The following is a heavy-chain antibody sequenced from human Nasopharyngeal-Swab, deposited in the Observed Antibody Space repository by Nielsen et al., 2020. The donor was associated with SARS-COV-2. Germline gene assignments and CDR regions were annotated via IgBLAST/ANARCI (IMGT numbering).Heavy chain of an antibody. CDR3: ARKNRALGFDI. J-gene: IGHJ3*02. Sequence: SGPTLVKPTQTLTLTCTFSGFSLSTSGMCVSWIRQPPGKALEWLARIDWDDDKYYSTSLKTRLIISKDTSKNQVVLTMTNMDPVDTATYYCARKNRALGFDIWGQGTMVTVSS. V-gene: IGHV2-70*11. D-gene: IGHD2/OR15-2a*01. CDR1: GFSLSTSGMC. CDR2: IDWDDDK.